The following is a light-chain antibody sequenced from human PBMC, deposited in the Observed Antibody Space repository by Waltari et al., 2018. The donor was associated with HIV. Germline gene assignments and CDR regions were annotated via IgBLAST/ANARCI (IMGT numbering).Light chain of an antibody. CDR3: QSYDTSLTDII. J-gene: IGLJ2*01. V-gene: IGLV1-40*01. CDR2: GNV. Sequence: QSVLTQPPSVSGAPGQRVTISCTKISSNLQAAYDVHWFQLVPGTAPKLLIYGNVNRPSGVPDRFSGSRSGTSASLAITGLQAEDEADYYCQSYDTSLTDIIFGGGTKLTVL. CDR1: SSNLQAAYD.